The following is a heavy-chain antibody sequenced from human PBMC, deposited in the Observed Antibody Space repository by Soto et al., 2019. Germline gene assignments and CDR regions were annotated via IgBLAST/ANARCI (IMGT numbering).Heavy chain of an antibody. CDR3: ARVSRALTIFGVVMSTHPNP. Sequence: SETLSLTSAVDDGNFRGHYWSWIRQPTGKGLEWIGEINHSGSTNYNPSLKSRVTISVDTSKNQFSLKLSSVTAADTAVYYCARVSRALTIFGVVMSTHPNPWGQGTLVTVSS. CDR1: DGNFRGHY. CDR2: INHSGST. J-gene: IGHJ5*02. V-gene: IGHV4-34*01. D-gene: IGHD3-3*01.